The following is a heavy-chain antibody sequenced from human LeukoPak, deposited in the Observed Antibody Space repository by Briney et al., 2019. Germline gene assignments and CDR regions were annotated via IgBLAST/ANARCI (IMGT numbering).Heavy chain of an antibody. Sequence: ASVKVSCKASGYTFTSYGISWVRQAPGQGLEWMGWISAYNGNTNYAQKLQGRVTMTTDTSTSTAYMELRSLRAEDTAVYYCARGYDTHLIEYFQHWGQGTLATVSS. V-gene: IGHV1-18*01. CDR2: ISAYNGNT. CDR3: ARGYDTHLIEYFQH. J-gene: IGHJ1*01. D-gene: IGHD3-22*01. CDR1: GYTFTSYG.